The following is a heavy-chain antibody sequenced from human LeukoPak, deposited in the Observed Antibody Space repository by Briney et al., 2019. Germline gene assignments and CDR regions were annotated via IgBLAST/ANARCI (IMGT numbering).Heavy chain of an antibody. D-gene: IGHD3-3*01. CDR1: GGPFSGYY. V-gene: IGHV4-34*01. CDR3: ASSGDWYYDFWSGRGRWFDP. CDR2: INHSGST. Sequence: SETLSLTCAVYGGPFSGYYWSWIRQPPGKGLEWIGEINHSGSTNYNPSLKSRVTISVDTSKNQFSLKLSSVTAADTAVYYCASSGDWYYDFWSGRGRWFDPWGQGTLVTVSS. J-gene: IGHJ5*02.